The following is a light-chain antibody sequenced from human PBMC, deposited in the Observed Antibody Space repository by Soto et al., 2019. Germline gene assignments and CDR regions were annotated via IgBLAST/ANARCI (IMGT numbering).Light chain of an antibody. CDR3: QQYGSSPWT. CDR2: GAS. V-gene: IGKV3-20*01. J-gene: IGKJ1*01. Sequence: EIVLTQAPGTLSWYRVERTILSCMASQSVSSSDLAWYQQKPGQAPRPLIYGASSRAIGIPDRFSGSGSGTDFTLTISRLEPEDFAVYYCQQYGSSPWTLGQGTKVEIK. CDR1: QSVSSSD.